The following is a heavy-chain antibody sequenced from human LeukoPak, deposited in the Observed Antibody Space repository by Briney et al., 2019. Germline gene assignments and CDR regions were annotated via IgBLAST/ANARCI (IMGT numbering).Heavy chain of an antibody. CDR2: IREDGSEK. D-gene: IGHD1-14*01. J-gene: IGHJ4*02. CDR1: GFTFSSYG. V-gene: IGHV3-7*04. Sequence: PGGSLRLSCAASGFTFSSYGMHWVRQAPGKGLEWVANIREDGSEKYYVDSVKGRFIISRDNAKNSLYLQMSSLRVEDTAVYYCARARIDHWGQGTLVTVSS. CDR3: ARARIDH.